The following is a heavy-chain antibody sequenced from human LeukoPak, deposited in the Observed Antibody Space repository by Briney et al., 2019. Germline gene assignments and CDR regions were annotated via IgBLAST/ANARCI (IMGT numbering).Heavy chain of an antibody. Sequence: SETLSLTCTVSGGSISSYYWSWIRQPPGKGLEWIGYIYYSGSTNYNPSLKSGVTISVDASKNQFSLKLSSVTAADTAVYYCARLGQLVRGVIIDYYYYYMDVWGKGTTVTISS. CDR3: ARLGQLVRGVIIDYYYYYMDV. V-gene: IGHV4-59*12. CDR2: IYYSGST. D-gene: IGHD3-10*01. CDR1: GGSISSYY. J-gene: IGHJ6*03.